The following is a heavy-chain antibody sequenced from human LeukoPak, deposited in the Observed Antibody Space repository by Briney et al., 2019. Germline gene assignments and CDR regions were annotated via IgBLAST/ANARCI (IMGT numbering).Heavy chain of an antibody. CDR1: GFTFDDYA. CDR2: ISGDGGST. D-gene: IGHD5-12*01. CDR3: AKDILGGGYSGDAFDY. J-gene: IGHJ4*02. V-gene: IGHV3-43*02. Sequence: GGSLRLSCAASGFTFDDYAMHWVRQAPGQGLEWVSLISGDGGSTYYADSVKGRFTISRDNSKNSLYLQMDSLRTEDTALYYCAKDILGGGYSGDAFDYWGQGTLVTVSS.